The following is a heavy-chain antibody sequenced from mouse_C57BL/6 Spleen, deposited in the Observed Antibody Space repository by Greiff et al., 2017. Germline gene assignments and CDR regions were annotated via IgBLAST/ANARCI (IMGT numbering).Heavy chain of an antibody. Sequence: VQLQQSGPELVKPGASVKIPCKASGYTFTDYNMDWVKQSHGKRLEWIGDINPNNGGTINNQKFKGKATLTVDKSSSTAYMELRSLTSEDTAVYYCARTIYYEYDGYFDVWGTGTTVTVAS. CDR2: INPNNGGT. J-gene: IGHJ1*03. CDR3: ARTIYYEYDGYFDV. D-gene: IGHD2-4*01. CDR1: GYTFTDYN. V-gene: IGHV1-18*01.